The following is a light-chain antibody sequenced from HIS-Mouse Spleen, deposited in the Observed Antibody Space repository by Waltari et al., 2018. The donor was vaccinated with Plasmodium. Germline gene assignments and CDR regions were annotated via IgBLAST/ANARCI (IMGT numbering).Light chain of an antibody. V-gene: IGLV3-10*01. CDR2: EDS. CDR3: YSTDSSGNLRV. CDR1: ALPKKY. J-gene: IGLJ3*02. Sequence: SYELTQPPSVSVSPGQTARITCSGDALPKKYAYWYQQKSGQAPVLVIYEDSKRPAGIPERVSGSSSGTMATLTISGAQVEDEADYYCYSTDSSGNLRVFGGGTKLTVL.